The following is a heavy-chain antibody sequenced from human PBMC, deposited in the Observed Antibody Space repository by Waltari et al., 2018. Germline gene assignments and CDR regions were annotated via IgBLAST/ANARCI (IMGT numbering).Heavy chain of an antibody. CDR3: ARFLGIFGVRGVDGMDV. CDR1: GGTFSSYA. V-gene: IGHV1-69*13. J-gene: IGHJ6*02. CDR2: IIPIFGTT. Sequence: QVQLVQSGAEVKKPGSSVKVSCKASGGTFSSYAISWVRQAPGQGLEWMGGIIPIFGTTNYAQKFQGRVTITADESTSTAYMELSSLRSEDTAVYYCARFLGIFGVRGVDGMDVWGQGTTVTVSS. D-gene: IGHD3-3*01.